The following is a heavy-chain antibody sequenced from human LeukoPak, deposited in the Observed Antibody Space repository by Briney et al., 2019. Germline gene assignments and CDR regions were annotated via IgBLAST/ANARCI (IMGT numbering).Heavy chain of an antibody. CDR2: ISGSGGST. CDR3: AKGYDFWSGHLRFGGYYYYGMDV. Sequence: GGSLRLSCAASGFTFSSYAMSWVRQAPGKGLEWVSAISGSGGSTYYADSVKGRFTISRDNSKNTLYLQMNSLRAEDTAVYYCAKGYDFWSGHLRFGGYYYYGMDVWGQGTTVTVSS. J-gene: IGHJ6*02. V-gene: IGHV3-23*01. D-gene: IGHD3-3*01. CDR1: GFTFSSYA.